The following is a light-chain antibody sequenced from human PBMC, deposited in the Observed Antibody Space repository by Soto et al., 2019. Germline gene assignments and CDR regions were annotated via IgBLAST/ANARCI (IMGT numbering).Light chain of an antibody. CDR2: GNS. CDR1: SSNIGAGYD. J-gene: IGLJ1*01. Sequence: QSVLTQPPSASGAPWQRVTISCTGSSSNIGAGYDVHWYQQLPGTAPKLLIYGNSNRPSGVPDRFSGSKSGTSASLAITGLQAEDEADYYCQSYDSSLSGPSYVFGTGTKVTVL. CDR3: QSYDSSLSGPSYV. V-gene: IGLV1-40*01.